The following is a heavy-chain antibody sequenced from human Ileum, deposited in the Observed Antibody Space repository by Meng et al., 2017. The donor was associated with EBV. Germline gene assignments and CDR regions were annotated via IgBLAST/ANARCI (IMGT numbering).Heavy chain of an antibody. CDR3: ARDSNGDYGWVDP. V-gene: IGHV4-30-4*01. D-gene: IGHD4-17*01. CDR2: IFYTGST. CDR1: GDTLFNGGHY. J-gene: IGHJ5*02. Sequence: QVHLQESGPGLVKPSPTLSLTCTVSGDTLFNGGHYWTWLRQPPGKGLEWIGYIFYTGSTYYNPSLKSRVTISLDLSKNQFSLNLTSVTAADTAVYYCARDSNGDYGWVDPWGQGTLVTVSS.